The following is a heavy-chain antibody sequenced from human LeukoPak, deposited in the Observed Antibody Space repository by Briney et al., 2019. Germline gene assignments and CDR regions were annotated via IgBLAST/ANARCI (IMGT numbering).Heavy chain of an antibody. CDR3: AKDFHAKWELLPSHFDY. CDR1: GFTFSSYA. CDR2: ISGSGGST. Sequence: GGSLRLSCAASGFTFSSYAMSRVRQAPGKGLEWVSAISGSGGSTYYADSVKGRFTISRDNSKNTLYLQMNSLRAEDTAVYYCAKDFHAKWELLPSHFDYWGQGTLVTVSS. V-gene: IGHV3-23*01. J-gene: IGHJ4*02. D-gene: IGHD1-26*01.